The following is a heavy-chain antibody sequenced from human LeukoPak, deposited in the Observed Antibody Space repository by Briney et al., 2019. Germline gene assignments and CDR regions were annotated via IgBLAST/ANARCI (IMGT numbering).Heavy chain of an antibody. CDR2: INHSGST. J-gene: IGHJ4*02. CDR1: GGSFSGYY. Sequence: PSETLSLTCAVYGGSFSGYYWSWIRQPPGKGLEWIGEINHSGSTNYNPSLKSRVTISVDTSKNQFSLSLASVTAADTAVYYCVRYDSSWYALDYWGQETLVTVSS. V-gene: IGHV4-34*01. D-gene: IGHD6-13*01. CDR3: VRYDSSWYALDY.